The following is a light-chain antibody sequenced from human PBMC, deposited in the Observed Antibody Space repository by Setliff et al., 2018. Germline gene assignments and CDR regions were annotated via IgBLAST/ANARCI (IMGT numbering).Light chain of an antibody. CDR3: SAHAGSNNWSV. J-gene: IGLJ1*01. Sequence: QSVLTQPRSVSGSPGQSVTISCTGTTSDVGTYDFVSWYQEHPGKAPKLIIYDVTKRPSGVPDRFSSSKSGDTASLTISGLQAEGEADYYCSAHAGSNNWSVFGTGTKVTVL. CDR2: DVT. CDR1: TSDVGTYDF. V-gene: IGLV2-11*01.